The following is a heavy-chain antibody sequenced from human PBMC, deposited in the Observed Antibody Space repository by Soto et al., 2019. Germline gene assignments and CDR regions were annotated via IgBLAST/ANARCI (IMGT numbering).Heavy chain of an antibody. J-gene: IGHJ4*02. CDR2: IYYSGST. CDR3: ARQARDSGYFDY. Sequence: QLQLQESGPGLVKPSETLSLTCTVSGGSISSSSYYWGWIRQPPGKGLEWIGSIYYSGSTYYNPSLKSRVTISVDTSKNQFALKLSSVTAADTAVYYCARQARDSGYFDYWGQGTLVTVSS. V-gene: IGHV4-39*01. D-gene: IGHD3-10*01. CDR1: GGSISSSSYY.